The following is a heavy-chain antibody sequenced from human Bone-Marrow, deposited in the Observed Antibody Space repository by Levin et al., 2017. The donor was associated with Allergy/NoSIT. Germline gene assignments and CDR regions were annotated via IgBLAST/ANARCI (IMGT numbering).Heavy chain of an antibody. J-gene: IGHJ4*02. D-gene: IGHD1-26*01. CDR2: MSWNGGSI. CDR1: GFTFDDYG. CDR3: AKAMGATMFSYLDY. V-gene: IGHV3-9*01. Sequence: GGSLRLSCAVSGFTFDDYGMHWVRQGPGKGLEWVSGMSWNGGSIAYADSVKGRFTISRDNAKNSLYLQMESLRPEDTAVYYCAKAMGATMFSYLDYWGQGTLVTVSS.